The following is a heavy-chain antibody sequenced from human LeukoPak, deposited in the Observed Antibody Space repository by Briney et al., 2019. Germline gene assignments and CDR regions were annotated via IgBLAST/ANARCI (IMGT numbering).Heavy chain of an antibody. CDR1: GGSFSGYY. Sequence: SETLSLTCAVYGGSFSGYYWSWIRQPPGKGLEWIGEINHSGSTNYNPSLKSRVAISVDTSRNQFSLRLSSVTAADTAVYYCARGQRITMTDWGQGTLVTASS. J-gene: IGHJ4*02. CDR2: INHSGST. V-gene: IGHV4-34*01. D-gene: IGHD3-22*01. CDR3: ARGQRITMTD.